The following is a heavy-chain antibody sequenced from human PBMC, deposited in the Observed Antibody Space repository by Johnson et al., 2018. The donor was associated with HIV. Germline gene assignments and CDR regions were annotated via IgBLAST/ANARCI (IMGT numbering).Heavy chain of an antibody. Sequence: QVQLVESGGGVVQPGRSLRLSCAASGFTFSSYAMHWVRQAPGKGLEWVAVISYDGSNKYYADSVKGRSTISRDNSKNTLYLQMNSLRAEDTAVYYCASKIVVVPGGVGTFDIWGQGTMVTVSS. CDR2: ISYDGSNK. J-gene: IGHJ3*02. CDR3: ASKIVVVPGGVGTFDI. CDR1: GFTFSSYA. D-gene: IGHD3-22*01. V-gene: IGHV3-30-3*01.